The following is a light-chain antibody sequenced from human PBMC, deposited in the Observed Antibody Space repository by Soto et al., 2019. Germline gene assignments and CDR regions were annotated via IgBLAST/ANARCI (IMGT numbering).Light chain of an antibody. J-gene: IGKJ1*01. V-gene: IGKV1-6*01. CDR1: RDVKSD. CDR3: LQDYGDSWT. CDR2: AAS. Sequence: TQMTQSPLSLSASAGEKIIIPCRASRDVKSDVSGYQQKPGQEPKLVVYAASKLYTGVPSSFSGRRSGTEFTLTISSLQPEDFASYYCLQDYGDSWTFGQGAKVDIK.